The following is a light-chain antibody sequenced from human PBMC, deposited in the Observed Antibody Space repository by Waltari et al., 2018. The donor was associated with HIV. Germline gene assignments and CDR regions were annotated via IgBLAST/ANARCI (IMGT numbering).Light chain of an antibody. V-gene: IGLV8-61*01. CDR2: STN. J-gene: IGLJ3*02. CDR3: VLYMGSGISV. Sequence: QTVVTQEPSFSVSPGGTVTLTCGLSSGSVYTSYYPSWYQQTPGQAPRTLIYSTNPRSSGVPDRFSGSILGNKAALTITGAQADDESDYCCVLYMGSGISVFGGGTKLTVL. CDR1: SGSVYTSYY.